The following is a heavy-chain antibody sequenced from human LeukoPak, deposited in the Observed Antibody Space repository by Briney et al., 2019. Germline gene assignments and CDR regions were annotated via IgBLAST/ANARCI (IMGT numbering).Heavy chain of an antibody. CDR1: GYSFTSYW. CDR2: IYPGDSDT. J-gene: IGHJ4*02. V-gene: IGHV5-51*01. Sequence: KLGESLQISCKGSGYSFTSYWIGWVRQMPGKGLEWMGIIYPGDSDTRYSPSFQGQVTISADKSISTACLQWTSLKASDTAMYYCARLKDIVVVVAASPAVSFDYWGQGTLDTVSS. CDR3: ARLKDIVVVVAASPAVSFDY. D-gene: IGHD2-15*01.